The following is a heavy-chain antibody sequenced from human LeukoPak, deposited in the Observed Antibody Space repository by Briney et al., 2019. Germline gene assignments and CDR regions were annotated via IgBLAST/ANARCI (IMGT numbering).Heavy chain of an antibody. J-gene: IGHJ5*02. CDR2: ISAYNGNT. CDR1: GGTLSSYA. CDR3: ARVGYVRWFDP. V-gene: IGHV1-18*04. D-gene: IGHD5-12*01. Sequence: ASVKVSCKASGGTLSSYAISWVRQAPGQGLEWMGWISAYNGNTNYAQKLQGRVTMTTDTSTSTAYMELRSLGSDDTAVYYCARVGYVRWFDPWGQGTLVTVSS.